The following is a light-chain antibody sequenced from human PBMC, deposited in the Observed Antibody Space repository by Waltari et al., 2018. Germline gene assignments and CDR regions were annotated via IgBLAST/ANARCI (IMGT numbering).Light chain of an antibody. Sequence: QSVLTQPPSASETPGQRVTISCSGSNSNLGSHYLYWYLHLPGTAPKPLIYRNNQRPSGVPDRFSASKSGTSASLAIDGLRSEDEAVYYCASWDDSHYVFGPGTQVTVL. J-gene: IGLJ1*01. CDR3: ASWDDSHYV. CDR2: RNN. V-gene: IGLV1-47*01. CDR1: NSNLGSHY.